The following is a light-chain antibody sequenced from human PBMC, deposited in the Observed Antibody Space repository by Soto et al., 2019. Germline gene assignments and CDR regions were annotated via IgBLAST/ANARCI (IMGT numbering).Light chain of an antibody. V-gene: IGKV3-20*01. Sequence: EIVWTQSPGTLSLSPGERATLSCRASQSVSSSYLAWYQKKPGQAPRLLIYGASSRATGIPDRFSGSGSGTDFNLTISRLETEDFAVYECQQYGSSSWTFGQGTKVEIK. CDR3: QQYGSSSWT. J-gene: IGKJ1*01. CDR2: GAS. CDR1: QSVSSSY.